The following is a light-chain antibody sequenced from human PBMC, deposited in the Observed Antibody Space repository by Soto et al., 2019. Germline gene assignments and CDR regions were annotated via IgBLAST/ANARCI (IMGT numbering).Light chain of an antibody. CDR1: SSNLGAAYD. Sequence: QSVLTQPPSVSGAPGQRVTISCTGSSSNLGAAYDVHWYQYRPGTAPKLLIYGNINRPSGVPDRIPGSKFGTSASLTISGLQAEDEADYVCQSYDSLSGNWVFGGGTKLTVL. J-gene: IGLJ3*02. CDR3: QSYDSLSGNWV. V-gene: IGLV1-40*01. CDR2: GNI.